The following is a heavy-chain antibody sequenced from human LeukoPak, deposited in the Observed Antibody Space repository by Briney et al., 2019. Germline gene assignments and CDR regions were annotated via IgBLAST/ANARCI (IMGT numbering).Heavy chain of an antibody. CDR1: GGSINSFF. J-gene: IGHJ6*03. D-gene: IGHD6-13*01. Sequence: KASETLSLTCSVPGGSINSFFWSWIRQSPGKALEWIGYINYIGTANYKPSLKSRVSISLDTSKNQVSLRLTSVTGADTAVYYWARVPYSDRIEFYYMDVWGKGTTVTVSS. V-gene: IGHV4-59*01. CDR3: ARVPYSDRIEFYYMDV. CDR2: INYIGTA.